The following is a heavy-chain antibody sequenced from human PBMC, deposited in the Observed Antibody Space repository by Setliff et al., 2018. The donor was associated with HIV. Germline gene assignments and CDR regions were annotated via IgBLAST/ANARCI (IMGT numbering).Heavy chain of an antibody. V-gene: IGHV1-3*01. CDR1: GYSFSNYA. Sequence: ASVKVSCKASGYSFSNYAMHWVRQAPGQSLEWMGWINAGNGNTKYAQRFQGRVTVTTDTSTSTAYMELRSLRSDDTAVYFCARLGSGWSDSYYYAMDIWGQGTTVTVSS. D-gene: IGHD6-19*01. J-gene: IGHJ6*02. CDR2: INAGNGNT. CDR3: ARLGSGWSDSYYYAMDI.